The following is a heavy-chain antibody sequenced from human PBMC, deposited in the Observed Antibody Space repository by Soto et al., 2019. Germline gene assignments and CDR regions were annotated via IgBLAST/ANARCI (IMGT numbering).Heavy chain of an antibody. CDR1: GVTFSNYG. V-gene: IGHV3-33*01. CDR3: ARDDEYSGNGMDV. Sequence: QVQLVESGGGVVQPGRSLTLSCAASGVTFSNYGMHWVRQAPGKGLEWVAVNLNDGSNRYHADSVKDRFTISRDNSKNTLYLQMNSLRAEDTAVYYCARDDEYSGNGMDVWGQGTTVTVS. J-gene: IGHJ6*02. D-gene: IGHD3-10*01. CDR2: NLNDGSNR.